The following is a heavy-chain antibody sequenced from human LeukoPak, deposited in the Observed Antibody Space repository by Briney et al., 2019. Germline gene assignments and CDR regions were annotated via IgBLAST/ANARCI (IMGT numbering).Heavy chain of an antibody. D-gene: IGHD5-12*01. CDR1: GYTFTGYY. CDR3: ARDRGGYDSGGMDV. V-gene: IGHV1-2*04. CDR2: INPNSGGT. J-gene: IGHJ6*04. Sequence: GASVKVSCKASGYTFTGYYMHWVRQAPGQGLEWMGWINPNSGGTNYAQKFQGWVTMTRDTSISTAYMELSRLRSDDTAVYYCARDRGGYDSGGMDVWGKATTVTVSS.